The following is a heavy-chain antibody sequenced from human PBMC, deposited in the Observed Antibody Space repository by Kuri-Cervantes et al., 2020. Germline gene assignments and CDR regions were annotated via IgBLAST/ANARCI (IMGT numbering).Heavy chain of an antibody. Sequence: GGSLRLSCAASGFTFDDYAMHWVRQAPGKGLEWVSGISNSGGSTYYADSVKGRFTISRDNSKNTLYLQMNSLRAEDTAVYYCAKDKPDCSSTSCYRGVFDYWGQGTLVTVSS. J-gene: IGHJ4*02. V-gene: IGHV3-23*01. CDR3: AKDKPDCSSTSCYRGVFDY. CDR1: GFTFDDYA. CDR2: ISNSGGST. D-gene: IGHD2-2*01.